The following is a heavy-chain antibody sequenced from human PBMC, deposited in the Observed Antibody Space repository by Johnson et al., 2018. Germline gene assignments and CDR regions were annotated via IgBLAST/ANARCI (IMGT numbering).Heavy chain of an antibody. CDR3: ARGVVVVTDDAFDI. D-gene: IGHD2-21*02. Sequence: VQLVEAGGGVVQPGRSLRLSCAASGFTFSSYAMSWVRQAPGKGLEWVSAISGSGGSTYYADSVKGRFTISRDKSKNTLYLQMNSLRAEDTAVYYCARGVVVVTDDAFDIWGQGTMVTVSS. V-gene: IGHV3-23*04. J-gene: IGHJ3*02. CDR2: ISGSGGST. CDR1: GFTFSSYA.